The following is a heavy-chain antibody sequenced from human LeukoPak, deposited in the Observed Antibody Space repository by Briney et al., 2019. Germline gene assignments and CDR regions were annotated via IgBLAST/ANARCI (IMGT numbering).Heavy chain of an antibody. J-gene: IGHJ4*02. V-gene: IGHV1-8*01. CDR3: ARGRYYDSSGSTTFDY. CDR2: MNPNSGNT. CDR1: GYTFTSYD. D-gene: IGHD3-22*01. Sequence: GASVKVSCKASGYTFTSYDINWVRQATGQGLEWMGWMNPNSGNTGYAQKFQGRVTMTRNTSISTAYMELSSLRSEDTAVYCCARGRYYDSSGSTTFDYWGQGTLVTVSS.